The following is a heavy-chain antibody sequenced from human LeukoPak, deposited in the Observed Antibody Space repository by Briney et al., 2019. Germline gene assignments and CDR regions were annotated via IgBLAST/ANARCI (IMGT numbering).Heavy chain of an antibody. Sequence: ASVKVSCKASGYTFTGYYMHWVRQAPGQGLEWMGWINPNSGGTNYAQKFQGRVTMTRDTSISTAYMEQSRLRSDDTAVYYCAISYGDYGPFYYYYYMDVWGKGTTVTVSS. CDR2: INPNSGGT. D-gene: IGHD4-17*01. J-gene: IGHJ6*03. CDR3: AISYGDYGPFYYYYYMDV. CDR1: GYTFTGYY. V-gene: IGHV1-2*02.